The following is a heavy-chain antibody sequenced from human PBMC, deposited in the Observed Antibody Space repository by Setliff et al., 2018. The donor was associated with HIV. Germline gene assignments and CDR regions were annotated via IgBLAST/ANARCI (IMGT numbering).Heavy chain of an antibody. CDR2: IYYSGST. Sequence: SETLSLTCPVSGGSISSVDYYWSWIRQPPGKGLEWIGYIYYSGSTYYNPSLKSRFTISVDTSKNQFSLKLSSVTAADTAVYYCTRAEQQLPYYYYYYGMDVWGQGTTVTVSS. CDR1: GGSISSVDYY. CDR3: TRAEQQLPYYYYYYGMDV. J-gene: IGHJ6*02. V-gene: IGHV4-30-4*08. D-gene: IGHD6-13*01.